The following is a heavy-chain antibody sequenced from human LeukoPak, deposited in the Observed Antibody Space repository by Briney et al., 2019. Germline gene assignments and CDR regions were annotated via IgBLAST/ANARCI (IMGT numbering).Heavy chain of an antibody. D-gene: IGHD6-13*01. Sequence: GGSLRLSCAASGFTFSSYAMHWARQAPGKGLEWVAVISYDGSNKYYADSVKGRFTISRDNSKNTLYLQMNSLRAEDTAVYYCAKDRIIIAAACTDFDYWGQGTLVTVSS. V-gene: IGHV3-30*04. CDR3: AKDRIIIAAACTDFDY. J-gene: IGHJ4*02. CDR1: GFTFSSYA. CDR2: ISYDGSNK.